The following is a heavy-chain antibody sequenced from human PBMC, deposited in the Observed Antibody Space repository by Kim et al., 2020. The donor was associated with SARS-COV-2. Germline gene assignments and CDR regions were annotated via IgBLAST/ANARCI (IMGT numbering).Heavy chain of an antibody. Sequence: GGSLRLSCAASGFTFSSYGMHWVRQAPGKGLEWVAVISYDGSNKYYADSVKGRFTISRDNSKNTLYLQMNSLRAEDTAVYYCARGPNYSPFDYWGQGTLVTVSS. V-gene: IGHV3-30*03. J-gene: IGHJ4*02. CDR3: ARGPNYSPFDY. CDR1: GFTFSSYG. D-gene: IGHD4-4*01. CDR2: ISYDGSNK.